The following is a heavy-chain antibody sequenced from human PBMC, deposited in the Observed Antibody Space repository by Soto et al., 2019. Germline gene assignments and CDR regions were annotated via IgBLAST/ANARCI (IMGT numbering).Heavy chain of an antibody. J-gene: IGHJ5*02. CDR1: GYTFTSYG. CDR2: ISAYNGNT. V-gene: IGHV1-18*01. CDR3: ARDGFLGVGVEYYYDLNWFDP. D-gene: IGHD3-22*01. Sequence: ASVKVSCKASGYTFTSYGISWVRQAPGQGLEWMGWISAYNGNTNYAQKLQGRVTMTTDTSTSTAYMELRSLRSDDTAVYYFARDGFLGVGVEYYYDLNWFDPWGQGTLVTVSS.